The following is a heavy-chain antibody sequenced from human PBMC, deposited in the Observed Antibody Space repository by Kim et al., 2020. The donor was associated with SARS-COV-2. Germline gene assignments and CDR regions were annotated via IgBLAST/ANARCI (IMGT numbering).Heavy chain of an antibody. CDR3: ARFNVDPYYGDYVSSYYYGMDV. V-gene: IGHV3-48*03. D-gene: IGHD4-17*01. CDR1: GFTFSSYE. J-gene: IGHJ6*02. CDR2: ISSSGSTI. Sequence: GGSLRLSCAASGFTFSSYEMNWVRQAPGKGLEWVSYISSSGSTIYYADSVKGRFTISRDNAKNSLYLQMNSLRAEDTAVYYCARFNVDPYYGDYVSSYYYGMDVWGQGTTVTVSS.